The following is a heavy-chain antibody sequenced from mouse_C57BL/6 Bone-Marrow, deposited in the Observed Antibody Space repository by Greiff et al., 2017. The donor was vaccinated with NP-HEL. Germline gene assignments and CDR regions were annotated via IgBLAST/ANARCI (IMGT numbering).Heavy chain of an antibody. CDR1: GFTFSDYG. D-gene: IGHD2-4*01. CDR3: ARPPYYDYDEDWFAY. J-gene: IGHJ3*01. Sequence: EVQGVESGGGLVKPGGSLKLSCAASGFTFSDYGMHWVRQAPEKGLEWVAYISSGSSTIYYADTVKGRFTISRDNAKNTLFLQMTSLRSEDTAMYYCARPPYYDYDEDWFAYWGQGTLVTVSA. CDR2: ISSGSSTI. V-gene: IGHV5-17*01.